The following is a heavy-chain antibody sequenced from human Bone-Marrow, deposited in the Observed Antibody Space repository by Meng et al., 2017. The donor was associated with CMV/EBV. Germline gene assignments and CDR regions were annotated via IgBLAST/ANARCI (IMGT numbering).Heavy chain of an antibody. CDR3: SRDGNDMIVVPAAEEGWFDP. J-gene: IGHJ5*01. V-gene: IGHV3-21*01. D-gene: IGHD2-2*01. CDR1: GCTFSSYG. Sequence: GESLKISCEGSGCTFSSYGMNWVRQAPGKGLEWVSSISSSSSYIYYADSVKGRFTISRDNAKNSLYLQMNSLRAADTAVYYCSRDGNDMIVVPAAEEGWFDPWGQGTPVTVSS. CDR2: ISSSSSYI.